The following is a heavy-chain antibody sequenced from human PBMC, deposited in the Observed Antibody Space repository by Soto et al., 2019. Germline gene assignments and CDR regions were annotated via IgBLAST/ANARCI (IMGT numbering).Heavy chain of an antibody. V-gene: IGHV5-10-1*01. CDR2: IDPSDSYT. Sequence: GESRKISCKGSGYSFASYWIIWVRQMPGKGLDWMGRIDPSDSYTNYSPSFQGHVTISADKSISTAYLQWSSLKASDTAMYYCARQDSDFYYGLDVWGQGTTVTVSS. J-gene: IGHJ6*02. D-gene: IGHD3-10*01. CDR1: GYSFASYW. CDR3: ARQDSDFYYGLDV.